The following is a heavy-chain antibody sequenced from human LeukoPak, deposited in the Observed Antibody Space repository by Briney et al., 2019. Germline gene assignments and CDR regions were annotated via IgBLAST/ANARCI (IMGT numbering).Heavy chain of an antibody. D-gene: IGHD3-9*01. CDR2: ISSSSSYI. CDR3: AGTRALRYFDWLASYYYYYMDV. J-gene: IGHJ6*03. CDR1: GFTFSSYS. V-gene: IGHV3-21*01. Sequence: GGSLRLSCAASGFTFSSYSVNWVRQAPGKGLEWVSSISSSSSYIYYADSVKGRFTISRDNAKNSLYLQMNSLRAEDTAVYYCAGTRALRYFDWLASYYYYYMDVWGKGTTVTVSS.